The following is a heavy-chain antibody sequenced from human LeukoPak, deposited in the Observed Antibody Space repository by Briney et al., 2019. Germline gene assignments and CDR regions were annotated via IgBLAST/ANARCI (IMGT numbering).Heavy chain of an antibody. V-gene: IGHV4-38-2*02. J-gene: IGHJ5*02. CDR1: GYSISSGYY. D-gene: IGHD6-6*01. CDR2: IYHSGST. CDR3: ARDPRLVGLGSSSVWFDP. Sequence: PSETLSLTCTVSGYSISSGYYWGWIRQPPGKGLEWIGSIYHSGSTYYNPSLKSRVTISVDTSKNQFSLKLSSVTAADTAGYYCARDPRLVGLGSSSVWFDPWGQGTLVTVSS.